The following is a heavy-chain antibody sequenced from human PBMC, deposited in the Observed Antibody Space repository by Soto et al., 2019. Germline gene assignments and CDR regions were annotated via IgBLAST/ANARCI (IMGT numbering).Heavy chain of an antibody. CDR3: ARERSYCAYNFAIGIPVCSFDR. V-gene: IGHV4-4*07. D-gene: IGHD1-1*01. J-gene: IGHJ5*02. CDR2: IFPNENT. Sequence: SETLSLTCTVSRGYVNTIQWSWVRQPAGKGREWIGRIFPNENTDYSPSLRSHATLSVDTSKNQISLNPTSVTAADMAVYYGARERSYCAYNFAIGIPVCSFDRWGQGPPVTVSS. CDR1: RGYVNTIQ.